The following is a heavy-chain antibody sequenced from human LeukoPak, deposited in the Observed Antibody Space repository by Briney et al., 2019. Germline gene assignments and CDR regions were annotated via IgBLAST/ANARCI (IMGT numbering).Heavy chain of an antibody. J-gene: IGHJ4*02. D-gene: IGHD6-19*01. CDR3: AKGLRSGWYVDY. V-gene: IGHV3-23*01. CDR2: ISANGAGT. CDR1: GFTFSSCA. Sequence: GGSLRLSCAASGFTFSSCAMNWVRQAPGKGLEWVSGISANGAGTYYADSVKGRFTISRDNSKNTLYLQMNSLRAEDTAVYYCAKGLRSGWYVDYWGQGTLVTVSS.